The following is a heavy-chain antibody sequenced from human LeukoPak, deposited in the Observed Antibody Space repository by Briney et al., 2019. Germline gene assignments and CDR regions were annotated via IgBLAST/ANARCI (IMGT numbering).Heavy chain of an antibody. Sequence: PGRSLRLSCAASGFTFSTYGMHWVRQAPGKGPEWVAVISYDGSDYYFGDSVKGRFTISRDNSKNTLYLQMNSLRAEDTAVYYCAKGYYNSAINFLIDYWGQGTLVTVSS. CDR3: AKGYYNSAINFLIDY. CDR2: ISYDGSDY. D-gene: IGHD3-10*01. CDR1: GFTFSTYG. V-gene: IGHV3-30*18. J-gene: IGHJ4*02.